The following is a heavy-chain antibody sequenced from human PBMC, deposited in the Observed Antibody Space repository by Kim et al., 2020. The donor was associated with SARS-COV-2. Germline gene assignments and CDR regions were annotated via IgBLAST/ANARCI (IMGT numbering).Heavy chain of an antibody. V-gene: IGHV4-34*01. CDR1: GGSFSGYY. Sequence: SETLSLTCAVYGGSFSGYYWSWIRQPPGKGLEWIGEINHSGSTNYNPSLKSRVTISVDTSKNQFSLKLSSVTAADTAVYYCARGVAIDYWGQGTLVTVSS. CDR2: INHSGST. CDR3: ARGVAIDY. J-gene: IGHJ4*02.